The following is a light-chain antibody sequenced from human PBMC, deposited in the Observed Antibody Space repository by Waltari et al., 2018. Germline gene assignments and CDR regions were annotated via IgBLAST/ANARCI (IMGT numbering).Light chain of an antibody. CDR2: RNT. CDR1: SHNVGNLG. CDR3: STWDNSRSGWV. J-gene: IGLJ3*02. Sequence: QAGLPHPPSVSKGLRQSATLTCIGNSHNVGNLGAAWLQQHQAHTPKLLSYRNTNRPPGISERFSASRSGNTPSLTITGLQPEDEADYFCSTWDNSRSGWVFGGETKLTVL. V-gene: IGLV10-54*04.